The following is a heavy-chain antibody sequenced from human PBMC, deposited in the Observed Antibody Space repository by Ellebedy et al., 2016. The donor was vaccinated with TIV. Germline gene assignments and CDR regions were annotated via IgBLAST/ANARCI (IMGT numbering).Heavy chain of an antibody. CDR2: IYPGDSDT. CDR3: ARHRGRWTAFDI. CDR1: GYSFTSYW. D-gene: IGHD3-10*01. V-gene: IGHV5-51*01. Sequence: GGSLRLXXKASGYSFTSYWIGWVRQMPGKGLEWMGIIYPGDSDTRYSPSFQGQVTISADRSISIAYLQWSSLKASDTAMYYCARHRGRWTAFDIWGQGTMVTVSS. J-gene: IGHJ3*02.